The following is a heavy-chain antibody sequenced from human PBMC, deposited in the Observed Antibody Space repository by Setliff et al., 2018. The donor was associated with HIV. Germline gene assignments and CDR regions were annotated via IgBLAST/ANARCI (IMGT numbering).Heavy chain of an antibody. CDR2: IFPGDSDT. CDR3: ARQPERAAMGRENYYYYYMDV. J-gene: IGHJ6*03. CDR1: GYSFTNYW. Sequence: PGESLKISCTGSGYSFTNYWIGWVRQMPGKGLEWMGIIFPGDSDTRYSPSFQGQVTISADTSISTAYLQWRSLKASDTAMYYCARQPERAAMGRENYYYYYMDVWGKGTTVTVSS. D-gene: IGHD2-2*01. V-gene: IGHV5-51*01.